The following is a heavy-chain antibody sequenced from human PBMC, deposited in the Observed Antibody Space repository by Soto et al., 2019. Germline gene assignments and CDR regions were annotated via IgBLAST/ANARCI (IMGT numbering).Heavy chain of an antibody. Sequence: SETLSLTCTVSGGSISSGDYYWSWIRQPPGKGLEWIGYIYYSGSTYYNPSLKSRVTISVDTSKNQFSLKLSSVTAADTAVYYCARASSWSYYFDYWGQGTLVTVSS. V-gene: IGHV4-30-4*01. CDR2: IYYSGST. CDR3: ARASSWSYYFDY. CDR1: GGSISSGDYY. D-gene: IGHD6-6*01. J-gene: IGHJ4*02.